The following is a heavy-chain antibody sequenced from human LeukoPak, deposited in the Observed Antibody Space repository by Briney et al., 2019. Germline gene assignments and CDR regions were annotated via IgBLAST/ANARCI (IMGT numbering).Heavy chain of an antibody. CDR3: AKVLLVRGVIKKGPGAFDI. CDR1: GFTFSSYA. CDR2: ISYDGSNK. V-gene: IGHV3-30-3*01. D-gene: IGHD3-10*01. Sequence: GGSLRLSCAASGFTFSSYAMHWVRQAPGKGLEWVAVISYDGSNKYYADSVKGRFTISRDNSKNTLYLQMNSLRAEDTAVYYCAKVLLVRGVIKKGPGAFDIWGQGTMVTVSS. J-gene: IGHJ3*02.